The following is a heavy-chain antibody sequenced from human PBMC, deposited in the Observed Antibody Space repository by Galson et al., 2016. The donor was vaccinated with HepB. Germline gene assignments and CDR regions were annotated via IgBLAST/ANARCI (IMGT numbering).Heavy chain of an antibody. Sequence: SVKVSCKAFGYSFTSYQLHWVRQAPGQGLEWMGVIDTRGGDTNYVQKFQGRVTMTRDTSSSTGYLELSSLRSEDTAVYYCARKGISGGDWFFDLWGRGTLVTVFS. CDR3: ARKGISGGDWFFDL. V-gene: IGHV1-46*01. CDR1: GYSFTSYQ. D-gene: IGHD2/OR15-2a*01. CDR2: IDTRGGDT. J-gene: IGHJ2*01.